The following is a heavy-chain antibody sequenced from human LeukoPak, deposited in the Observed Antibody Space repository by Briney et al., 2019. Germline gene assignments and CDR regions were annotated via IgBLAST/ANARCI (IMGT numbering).Heavy chain of an antibody. CDR3: ARHPAGWPYYFDY. CDR1: GYSFTTYW. CDR2: IYPGDSDT. V-gene: IGHV5-51*01. Sequence: GESLKISCKGSGYSFTTYWIGWVRQMPGKGLDWMGIIYPGDSDTRYSPSFRGQVTISADKSISTAYLQWSSLKASDTAMYYCARHPAGWPYYFDYWGQGTLVTVSS. J-gene: IGHJ4*02.